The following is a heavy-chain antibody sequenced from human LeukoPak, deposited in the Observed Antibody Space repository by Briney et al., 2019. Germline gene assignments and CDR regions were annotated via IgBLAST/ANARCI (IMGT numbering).Heavy chain of an antibody. CDR2: IYYSGSN. V-gene: IGHV4-59*12. J-gene: IGHJ5*02. CDR3: ARIRGGWFDP. Sequence: SETLSLTCTVSSGVISSFYWGWIRQPPGKGWVWIGNIYYSGSNIYNPSLKSRVTMSVDTSKNQFSLKQSSVTAADTAVHYCARIRGGWFDPWGQGTVVTVSS. D-gene: IGHD3-16*01. CDR1: SGVISSFY.